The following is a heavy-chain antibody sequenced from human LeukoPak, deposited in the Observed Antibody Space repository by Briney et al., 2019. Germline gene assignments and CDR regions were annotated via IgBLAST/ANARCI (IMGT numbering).Heavy chain of an antibody. Sequence: SETLSLTCTVSGASVSNNNYYWGWIRQSPGKGLEWIASIYYSGSTYYNPSLTSRVTISVDTSKNQFSLKLSSVTAADTAVYYCARHKDYYYSYMDVWGKGTTVTISS. V-gene: IGHV4-39*01. CDR3: ARHKDYYYSYMDV. J-gene: IGHJ6*03. CDR2: IYYSGST. CDR1: GASVSNNNYY.